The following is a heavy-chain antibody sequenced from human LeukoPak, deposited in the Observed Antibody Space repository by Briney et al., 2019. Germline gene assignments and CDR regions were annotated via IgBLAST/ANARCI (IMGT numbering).Heavy chain of an antibody. V-gene: IGHV4-4*07. J-gene: IGHJ6*03. D-gene: IGHD3-16*01. Sequence: SETLSLTCTVSGGSISSYYWSWIRQPAGKGLEWIGRIYTSGSTNYNPSLKSRVTISVDTSKNQFSLKLSSVTAADTAVYYCARGFSYVPYYYYYYMDVWGKGTTVTVSS. CDR1: GGSISSYY. CDR3: ARGFSYVPYYYYYYMDV. CDR2: IYTSGST.